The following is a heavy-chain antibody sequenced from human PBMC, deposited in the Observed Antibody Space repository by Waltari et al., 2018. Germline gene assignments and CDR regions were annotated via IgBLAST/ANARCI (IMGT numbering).Heavy chain of an antibody. J-gene: IGHJ6*02. Sequence: QVQLVESGGGVVQPGRSLRLSCAASGFTFSSYAMHWVRQAPGKGLEWVAVISYDGSNKYYADSVKGRFTISRDNSKNTLYLQMNSLRAEDTAVYYCARDTAMVRGVIGIYYYGMDVWGQGTTVTVSS. D-gene: IGHD3-10*01. V-gene: IGHV3-30*01. CDR1: GFTFSSYA. CDR2: ISYDGSNK. CDR3: ARDTAMVRGVIGIYYYGMDV.